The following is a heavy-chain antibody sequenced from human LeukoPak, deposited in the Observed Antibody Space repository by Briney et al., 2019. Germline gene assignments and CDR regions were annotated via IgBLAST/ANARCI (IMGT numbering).Heavy chain of an antibody. V-gene: IGHV4-39*07. Sequence: PSETLSLTCTVSGGSISSSSYYWGWIRQPPGKGLEWIGSIYYSGSTYYNPSLKSRVTISVDTSKNQFSLKLSSVTAADTAVYYCARDLVEYHDSSGYLAWFDPWGQGTLVTVSS. J-gene: IGHJ5*02. CDR1: GGSISSSSYY. CDR2: IYYSGST. CDR3: ARDLVEYHDSSGYLAWFDP. D-gene: IGHD3-22*01.